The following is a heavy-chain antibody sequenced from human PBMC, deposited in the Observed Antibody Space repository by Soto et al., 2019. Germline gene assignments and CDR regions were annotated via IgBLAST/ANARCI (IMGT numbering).Heavy chain of an antibody. CDR1: GYTFTSYG. CDR2: ISAHNGNT. CDR3: ARSREGGSGRYFAY. Sequence: QVQLVQSGAEVRKPGASVKVSCKASGYTFTSYGLTWVRQAPGQGLEWMGWISAHNGNTNYAQKLQGRVTMNKDTSTGTAHMERRSLRSDDTALYYCARSREGGSGRYFAYWGQGTLVTVSS. D-gene: IGHD2-15*01. J-gene: IGHJ4*02. V-gene: IGHV1-18*01.